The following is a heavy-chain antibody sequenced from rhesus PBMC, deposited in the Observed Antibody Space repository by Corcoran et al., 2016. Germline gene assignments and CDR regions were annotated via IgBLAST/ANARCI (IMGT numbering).Heavy chain of an antibody. CDR2: IYGGSGPP. D-gene: IGHD3-16*01. J-gene: IGHJ4*01. Sequence: QVQLQESGPGLVKPSETLSLTCAVSVGSIISNYWNWIRHSPGKGLEWIGYIYGGSGPPSFNPSLKSRVSISTDTSKNQCYLKRSSVTAADTAVYYCARDQPNYRGFDYWGQGVLVTVSS. CDR3: ARDQPNYRGFDY. CDR1: VGSIISNY. V-gene: IGHV4-147*01.